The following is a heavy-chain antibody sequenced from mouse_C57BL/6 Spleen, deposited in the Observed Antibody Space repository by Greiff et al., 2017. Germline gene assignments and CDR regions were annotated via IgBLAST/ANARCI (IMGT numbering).Heavy chain of an antibody. CDR2: INPSNGGT. J-gene: IGHJ2*01. Sequence: VQLQQPGTELVKPGASVKLSCKASGYTFTSYWMHWVKPRPGQGLEWIGNINPSNGGTNYNEKFKSNATLTVDKSTSTAYMQLSSLTSEDSAVYDCARRLYYGSSYYFDYWGQGTTLTVSS. CDR1: GYTFTSYW. V-gene: IGHV1-53*01. D-gene: IGHD1-1*01. CDR3: ARRLYYGSSYYFDY.